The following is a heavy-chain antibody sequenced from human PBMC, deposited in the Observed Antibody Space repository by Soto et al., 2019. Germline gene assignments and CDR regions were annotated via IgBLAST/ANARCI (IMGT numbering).Heavy chain of an antibody. CDR1: SVSVSGYY. D-gene: IGHD3-22*01. V-gene: IGHV4-34*01. CDR3: ARGYESSRRYLPLLDY. CDR2: IRHSGSS. Sequence: QVQLQQWGAGLLKPSETLSLRCVVNSVSVSGYYWTRIRQTPGKGQEWIGAIRHSGSSNYNTSPMSRVTMSAATSKQQFSLRLSSVTAADTALYCCARGYESSRRYLPLLDYWGQGTLVTVSS. J-gene: IGHJ4*02.